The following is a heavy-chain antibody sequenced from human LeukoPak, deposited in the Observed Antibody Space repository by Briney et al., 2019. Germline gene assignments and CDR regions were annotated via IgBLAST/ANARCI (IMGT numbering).Heavy chain of an antibody. CDR1: GFTFSSYS. D-gene: IGHD2-2*01. V-gene: IGHV3-21*01. Sequence: GRSLRLSCTASGFTFSSYSLNWVRQAPGKGLEWVSSISSSSSYIYYADSVKGRFTISRDNAKNSLYLQMNSLRAEDTAVYYCASAKYCSSTSCYNWFDPWGQGTLVTVSS. CDR3: ASAKYCSSTSCYNWFDP. CDR2: ISSSSSYI. J-gene: IGHJ5*02.